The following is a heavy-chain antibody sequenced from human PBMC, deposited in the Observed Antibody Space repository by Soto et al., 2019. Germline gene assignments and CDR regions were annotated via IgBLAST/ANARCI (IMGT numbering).Heavy chain of an antibody. J-gene: IGHJ4*02. D-gene: IGHD1-26*01. CDR3: ARDIVGADRPAYFDY. Sequence: QVQLVQSGAEVKKPGASVKVSCKASGYTFTSYGISWVRQAPGQGLEWMGWISAYNGNTNYAQKLQGRVTITTDTSMSTAYIELRSLRSDDTAVYYCARDIVGADRPAYFDYWGQGTLVTVSS. V-gene: IGHV1-18*01. CDR2: ISAYNGNT. CDR1: GYTFTSYG.